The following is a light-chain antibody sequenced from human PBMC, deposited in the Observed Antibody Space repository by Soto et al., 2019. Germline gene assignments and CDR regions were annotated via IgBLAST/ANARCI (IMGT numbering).Light chain of an antibody. CDR1: GSDVGGYDY. CDR2: EVT. Sequence: QSVLTQPASVSGSPGQSITISCTGTGSDVGGYDYVSWYQHHPGKAPKVMIYEVTNRPSGVSNRFSGSKSGNTASLTISGLLAEDEADYYCSSYTSSSTYVFGTGTKVHRP. V-gene: IGLV2-14*01. J-gene: IGLJ1*01. CDR3: SSYTSSSTYV.